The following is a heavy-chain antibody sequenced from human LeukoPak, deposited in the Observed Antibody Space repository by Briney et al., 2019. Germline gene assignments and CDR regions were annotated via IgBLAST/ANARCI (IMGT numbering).Heavy chain of an antibody. J-gene: IGHJ6*03. Sequence: TGGSLRLSCAASGFTFSSYSMNWVRQAPGKGLEWVSYISSSSSTIYYADSVKGRFTISRDNAKNSLYLQMNSLRAEDTAVYYCARRRVEQLVSYYYYYMDVWGKGTTVTVSS. CDR2: ISSSSSTI. CDR3: ARRRVEQLVSYYYYYMDV. CDR1: GFTFSSYS. D-gene: IGHD6-13*01. V-gene: IGHV3-48*04.